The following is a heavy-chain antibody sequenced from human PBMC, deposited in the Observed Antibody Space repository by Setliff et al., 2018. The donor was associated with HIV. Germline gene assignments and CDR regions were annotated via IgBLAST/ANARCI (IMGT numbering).Heavy chain of an antibody. J-gene: IGHJ3*02. Sequence: PSEPLSVTCAVYGGSFSGYYWSWIRQSPGKGLEWIGEINHSGSANYNPSLKSRVTISVDTSKNQFSVKLTSVTAADTAVYYCARGYEGSSPGGAFDIWGQGTTVTVSS. CDR3: ARGYEGSSPGGAFDI. D-gene: IGHD6-6*01. V-gene: IGHV4-34*01. CDR2: INHSGSA. CDR1: GGSFSGYY.